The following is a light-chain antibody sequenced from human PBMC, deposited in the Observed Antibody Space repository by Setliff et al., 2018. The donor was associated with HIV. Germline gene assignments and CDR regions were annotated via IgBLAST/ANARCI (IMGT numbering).Light chain of an antibody. Sequence: LTQPASVSGSPGQSITISCPGTSSDIAAYNLVSWYQQHPGKAPKLMISDVSSRPSGVSNRFSGSKSGSTASLTISGLQPEDEADYYCSSFTISTTWVFGGGTKVT. J-gene: IGLJ3*02. CDR1: SSDIAAYNL. CDR2: DVS. CDR3: SSFTISTTWV. V-gene: IGLV2-14*03.